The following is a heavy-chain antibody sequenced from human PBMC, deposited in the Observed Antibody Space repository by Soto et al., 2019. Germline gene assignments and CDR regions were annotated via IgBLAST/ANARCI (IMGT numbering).Heavy chain of an antibody. CDR1: GYTFTSYG. CDR2: ISAYNGNT. CDR3: ARDSHSITMIVVAPAY. D-gene: IGHD3-22*01. V-gene: IGHV1-18*04. J-gene: IGHJ4*02. Sequence: ASVKVSCKASGYTFTSYGISWVRQAPGQGLEWMGWISAYNGNTNYAQKLQGRVTMTTDTSTSTAYMELRSLRSDDTAVYYCARDSHSITMIVVAPAYWGQGTLVTVSS.